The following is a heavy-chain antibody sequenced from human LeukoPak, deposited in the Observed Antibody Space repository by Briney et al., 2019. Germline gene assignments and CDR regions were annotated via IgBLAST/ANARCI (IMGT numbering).Heavy chain of an antibody. CDR1: GGSISSGDYY. CDR3: ARDLVSDFWSGYAGGAFDI. J-gene: IGHJ3*02. Sequence: SQTLSLTCTVSGGSISSGDYYWSWIRQPPGKGLEWIGYIYYSGSTYYNPSLKSRVTISIDTSKNQFSLKLSSVTAADTAVYYCARDLVSDFWSGYAGGAFDIWGQGTMVTVSS. V-gene: IGHV4-30-4*08. D-gene: IGHD3-3*01. CDR2: IYYSGST.